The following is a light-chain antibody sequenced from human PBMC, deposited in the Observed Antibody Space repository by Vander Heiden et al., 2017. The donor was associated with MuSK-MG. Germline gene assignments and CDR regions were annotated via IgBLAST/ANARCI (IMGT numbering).Light chain of an antibody. CDR2: DAS. CDR1: QGISSA. V-gene: IGKV1-13*02. J-gene: IGKJ5*01. Sequence: AIQLTQSPSSLSASVRDRVTISCRASQGISSALAWYQQKPGKAPKLLIYDASTLESGVPSRFSGSGSGTDFTLTISSLQPEDFATYYCQQVNSYPRTFGQGTRLEI. CDR3: QQVNSYPRT.